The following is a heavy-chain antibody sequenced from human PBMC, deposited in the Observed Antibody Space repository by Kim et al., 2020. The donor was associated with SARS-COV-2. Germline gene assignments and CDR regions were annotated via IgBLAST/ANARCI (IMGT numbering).Heavy chain of an antibody. CDR3: AREAGGYGSGSDY. V-gene: IGHV1-69*01. D-gene: IGHD3-10*01. Sequence: YAQKVQGRVTITADDATSTAYMELSSLRSEDTAVYYCAREAGGYGSGSDYWGQGTLVTVSS. J-gene: IGHJ4*02.